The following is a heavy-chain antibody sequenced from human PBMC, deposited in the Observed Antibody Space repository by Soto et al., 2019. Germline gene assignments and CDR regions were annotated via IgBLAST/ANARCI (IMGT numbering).Heavy chain of an antibody. CDR3: ANLLEGGADYYDGMDV. CDR2: ISYDGSNK. D-gene: IGHD3-10*01. J-gene: IGHJ6*02. CDR1: GFTFSSYG. V-gene: IGHV3-30*18. Sequence: QVQLVESGGGVVQPGRSLRLSCAASGFTFSSYGMHWVRQAPGKGLEWVAVISYDGSNKYYADSVKGRFTISRDNSKNTLYLQMNSLRAEDTAVYYCANLLEGGADYYDGMDVWGQGTTVTVSS.